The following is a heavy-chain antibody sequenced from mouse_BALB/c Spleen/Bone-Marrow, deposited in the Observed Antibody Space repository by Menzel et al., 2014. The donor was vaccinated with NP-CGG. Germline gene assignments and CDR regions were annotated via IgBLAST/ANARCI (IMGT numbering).Heavy chain of an antibody. J-gene: IGHJ3*01. D-gene: IGHD1-1*01. Sequence: EVKLEESGGGLVKPGGSLKLSCAASGFTFSDYYMYWVRQTPEKRLEGVATTSDGGSYTYYPDSVKGRFTISRDNAKNNLYLQMSSLKSEDTAMYYCANYYGSTWFAYWGQGTLVTVSA. V-gene: IGHV5-4*02. CDR1: GFTFSDYY. CDR2: TSDGGSYT. CDR3: ANYYGSTWFAY.